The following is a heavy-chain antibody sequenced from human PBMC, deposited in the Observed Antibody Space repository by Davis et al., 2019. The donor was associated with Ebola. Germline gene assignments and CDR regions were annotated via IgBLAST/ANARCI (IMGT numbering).Heavy chain of an antibody. V-gene: IGHV4-34*01. CDR1: GGSFSGYY. CDR3: AKGVTTYQYYYYYGMDV. J-gene: IGHJ6*02. D-gene: IGHD4-17*01. CDR2: INHSGST. Sequence: MPSETLSLTCAVYGGSFSGYYWSWIRQPPGKGLEWIGEINHSGSTNYNPSLKSRVTISVDTSKNQFSLKLSSVTAADTAVYYCAKGVTTYQYYYYYGMDVWGQGTTVTVSS.